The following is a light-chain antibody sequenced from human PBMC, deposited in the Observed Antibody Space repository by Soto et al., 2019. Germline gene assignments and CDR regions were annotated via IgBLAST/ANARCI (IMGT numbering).Light chain of an antibody. CDR1: SRGIGGYNF. J-gene: IGLJ1*01. V-gene: IGLV2-8*01. CDR3: SSYAGSNSLV. Sequence: QSALTQPPSASGSPGQSVTISSIGTSRGIGGYNFVSWYQQHLGKAPKLMIYKVSKRPSGVPDRFSGSKSGDTASLTVSGLQAEDEADYFCSSYAGSNSLVFGSGTKVTVL. CDR2: KVS.